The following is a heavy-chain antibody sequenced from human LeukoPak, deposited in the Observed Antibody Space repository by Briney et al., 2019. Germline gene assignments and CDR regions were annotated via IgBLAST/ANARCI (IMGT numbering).Heavy chain of an antibody. CDR2: IKSKTDGGTT. V-gene: IGHV3-15*01. J-gene: IGHJ4*02. CDR3: TTGLSPYYDFWSGRDLFDY. CDR1: GFTFSNAW. Sequence: TGGSLRLSCAASGFTFSNAWMSWVRQAPGKGLEWVGRIKSKTDGGTTDYAAPVKGRFTISRDDSKTTLYLQMNSLKTEDTAVYYCTTGLSPYYDFWSGRDLFDYWGQGTLVTVSS. D-gene: IGHD3-3*01.